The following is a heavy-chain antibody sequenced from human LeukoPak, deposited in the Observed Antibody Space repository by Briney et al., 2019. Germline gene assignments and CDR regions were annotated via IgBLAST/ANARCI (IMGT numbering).Heavy chain of an antibody. J-gene: IGHJ3*02. CDR3: AKGRITMIVVADAFDI. CDR1: GFTFSSYA. D-gene: IGHD3-22*01. CDR2: ISGTGSTT. V-gene: IGHV3-23*01. Sequence: GGSLRLSCAASGFTFSSYAMTWVRQAPGKGLEWVSIISGTGSTTYYADSVKGRFTISRDNSKNTLYLQMNSLRAEDTAVYYCAKGRITMIVVADAFDIWGQGTMVTVSS.